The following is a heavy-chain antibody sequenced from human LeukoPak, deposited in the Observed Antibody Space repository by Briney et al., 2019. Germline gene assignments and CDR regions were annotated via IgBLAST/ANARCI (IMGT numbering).Heavy chain of an antibody. Sequence: TFDDYGMSWIRQPPGKGLEWIGYIYYSGSTYYNPSLKSRVTISVDTSKNQFSLKLSSVTAADTAVYYCARPVVHGWFDPWGQGTLVTVSS. CDR1: TFDDYG. CDR2: IYYSGST. D-gene: IGHD2-2*01. CDR3: ARPVVHGWFDP. J-gene: IGHJ5*02. V-gene: IGHV4-30-4*08.